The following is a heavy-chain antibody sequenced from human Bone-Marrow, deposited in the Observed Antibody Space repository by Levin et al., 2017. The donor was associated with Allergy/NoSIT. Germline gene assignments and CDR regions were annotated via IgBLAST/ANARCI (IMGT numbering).Heavy chain of an antibody. CDR3: TRNNWFDP. CDR1: GGSISGHH. V-gene: IGHV4-34*01. Sequence: ASETLSLTCAVYGGSISGHHWSWIRQPPGKGLEWIGEINESGGTKYNPSLRSRVTISVDTSKNQYSVRLTSVTAADTAVYYCTRNNWFDPWGRGTLVTVSS. CDR2: INESGGT. J-gene: IGHJ5*02.